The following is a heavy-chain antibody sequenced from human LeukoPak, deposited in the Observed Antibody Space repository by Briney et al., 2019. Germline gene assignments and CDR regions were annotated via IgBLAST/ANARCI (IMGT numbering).Heavy chain of an antibody. CDR3: ARDGPWKSDC. J-gene: IGHJ4*02. D-gene: IGHD1-1*01. Sequence: KPSETLSLTCTASGGSVSSSYYWGWIRQPPGKGLEWIASICSGGNTCYNPSLESRVTISVDSSRSHFFLQLTSATAADTAVYFCARDGPWKSDCWGRGTLVTVSS. V-gene: IGHV4-39*02. CDR1: GGSVSSSYY. CDR2: ICSGGNT.